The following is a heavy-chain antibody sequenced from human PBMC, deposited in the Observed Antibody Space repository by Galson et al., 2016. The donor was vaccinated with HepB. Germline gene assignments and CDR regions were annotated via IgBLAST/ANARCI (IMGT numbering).Heavy chain of an antibody. CDR2: MSGSSSST. CDR1: GFTFSSYA. V-gene: IGHV3-23*01. D-gene: IGHD1-7*01. CDR3: AKGENWNYGVWWYFDL. Sequence: SLRLSCAASGFTFSSYAMSWVRQAPGKGLEWVSAMSGSSSSTFYAASVKGRFTISRDNSKNTLYLQMNSLRAEDTAVYYCAKGENWNYGVWWYFDLWGRGTLVTVSS. J-gene: IGHJ2*01.